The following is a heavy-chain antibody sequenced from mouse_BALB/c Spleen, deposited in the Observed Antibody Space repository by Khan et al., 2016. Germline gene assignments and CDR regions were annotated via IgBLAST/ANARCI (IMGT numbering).Heavy chain of an antibody. CDR1: GYTFSSYW. CDR3: ARGAY. V-gene: IGHV1-9*01. CDR2: ILPGGGTT. J-gene: IGHJ3*01. Sequence: QVRLQQSGAELMKPGASVKMSCKASGYTFSSYWIEWVKQRPGHGLEWIGEILPGGGTTNYNENFKIKTTFTADTSSHTAYMQLSALTSEDSAVYYCARGAYWGQGTLVTVSA.